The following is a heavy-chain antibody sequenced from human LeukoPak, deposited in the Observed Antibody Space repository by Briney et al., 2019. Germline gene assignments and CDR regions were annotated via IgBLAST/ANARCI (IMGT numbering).Heavy chain of an antibody. CDR3: AKRDTSIVVVPAAMDY. CDR1: GFTFSSYA. J-gene: IGHJ4*02. V-gene: IGHV3-23*01. CDR2: ISGGGGST. Sequence: GGSLRLSCAASGFTFSSYAMSGVRQAPGKGLEGVSAISGGGGSTYYADSVKGRFTISRDNSKNTLYLQMNSLRAEDTAVYYCAKRDTSIVVVPAAMDYWGQGTLVTVSS. D-gene: IGHD2-2*01.